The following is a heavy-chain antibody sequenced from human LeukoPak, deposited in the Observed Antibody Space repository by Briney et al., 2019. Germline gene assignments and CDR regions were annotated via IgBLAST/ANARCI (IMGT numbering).Heavy chain of an antibody. CDR2: ISYGGSNK. J-gene: IGHJ4*02. V-gene: IGHV3-30-3*01. Sequence: GRSLRLSCAASGFTFSSYAMHWVRQAPGKGLEWVAVISYGGSNKYYADSVKGRFTISRDNSKNTLYLQMNSLRAEDTAVYYCARDDSIYLGASYFDYWGQGTLVTVSS. CDR1: GFTFSSYA. CDR3: ARDDSIYLGASYFDY. D-gene: IGHD7-27*01.